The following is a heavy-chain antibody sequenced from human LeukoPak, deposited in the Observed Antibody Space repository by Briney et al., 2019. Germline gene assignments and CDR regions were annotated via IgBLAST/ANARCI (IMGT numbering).Heavy chain of an antibody. V-gene: IGHV1-69*06. Sequence: GASVKVSCKASGYTFTNYAISWVRQAPGQGLEWMGGIIPIFGTANYAQKFQGRVTITADKSTSTAYMELSSLRSEDTAVYYCARGSQIGYCSGGSCYSDLEDYWGQGTLVTVSS. J-gene: IGHJ4*02. CDR1: GYTFTNYA. CDR2: IIPIFGTA. D-gene: IGHD2-15*01. CDR3: ARGSQIGYCSGGSCYSDLEDY.